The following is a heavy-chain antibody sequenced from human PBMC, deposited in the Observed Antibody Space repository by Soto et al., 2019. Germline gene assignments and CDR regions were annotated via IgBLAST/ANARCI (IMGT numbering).Heavy chain of an antibody. V-gene: IGHV3-33*01. CDR1: GFTFSSYG. Sequence: GSLRLSCAASGFTFSSYGMHWVRQAPGKGLEWVAVIWYDGSNKYYADSVKGRFTISRDNSKNTLYLQMNSLRAEDTAVYYCARGGINGYSGYDPYYFDYWGQGTLVTVSS. CDR2: IWYDGSNK. CDR3: ARGGINGYSGYDPYYFDY. J-gene: IGHJ4*02. D-gene: IGHD5-12*01.